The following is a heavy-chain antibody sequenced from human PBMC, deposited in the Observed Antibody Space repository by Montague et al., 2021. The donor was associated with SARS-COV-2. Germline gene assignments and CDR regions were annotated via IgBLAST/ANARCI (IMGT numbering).Heavy chain of an antibody. CDR2: ISYTGSA. Sequence: SETLSLTCTVSGASVSGGNSYWNWIRQPPGKGLEWIGYISYTGSANYNPSLKSRVTISVDTSRDQLSLTLMSVTAADTAVYYCARYGDESLGYYYYFAGWGQGTLVTVSS. V-gene: IGHV4-61*01. CDR3: ARYGDESLGYYYYFAG. D-gene: IGHD3-22*01. J-gene: IGHJ1*01. CDR1: GASVSGGNSY.